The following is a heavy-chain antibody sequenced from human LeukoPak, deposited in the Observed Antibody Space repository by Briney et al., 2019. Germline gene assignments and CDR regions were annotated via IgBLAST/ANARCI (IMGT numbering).Heavy chain of an antibody. V-gene: IGHV3-9*01. Sequence: GTSLRLSCAASGFTFDDYAMHWVRQAPGKGLELVSGISWNSGSIGYADSVKGRFTISRDNAKNSLYLQMNSLGAEDTALYYCAKDISPGIAAAGTWGGFDYWGQGTLVTVSS. CDR1: GFTFDDYA. D-gene: IGHD6-13*01. CDR3: AKDISPGIAAAGTWGGFDY. CDR2: ISWNSGSI. J-gene: IGHJ4*02.